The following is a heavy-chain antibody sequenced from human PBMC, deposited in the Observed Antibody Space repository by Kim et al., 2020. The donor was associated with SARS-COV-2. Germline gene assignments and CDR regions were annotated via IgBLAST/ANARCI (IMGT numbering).Heavy chain of an antibody. D-gene: IGHD6-13*01. CDR3: ARDFSSWTVVFYYYYGMDV. V-gene: IGHV3-7*01. CDR1: GFTFSSYW. J-gene: IGHJ6*02. Sequence: GGSLRLSCAASGFTFSSYWMSWVRQAPGKGLEWVANIKQDGSEKYYVDSVKGRFTISRDNAKNSLYLQMNSLRAEDTAVYYCARDFSSWTVVFYYYYGMDVWGQGTTVTVSS. CDR2: IKQDGSEK.